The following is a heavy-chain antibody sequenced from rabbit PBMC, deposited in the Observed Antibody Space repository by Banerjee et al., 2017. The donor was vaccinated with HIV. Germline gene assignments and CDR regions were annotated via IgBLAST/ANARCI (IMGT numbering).Heavy chain of an antibody. CDR1: GFSFSSSYY. CDR3: PPVFVGTTYPYGGMDL. CDR2: IDTGSRGYT. V-gene: IGHV1S40*01. Sequence: QSLEESGGDLVKPGASLTLTCTASGFSFSSSYYMCWVRQAPGEGLEWIACIDTGSRGYTWYASWACVLFTISKTSSTTVTLQMTSLTAADTATYFCPPVFVGTTYPYGGMDLWGQGTLVTVS. D-gene: IGHD8-1*01. J-gene: IGHJ6*01.